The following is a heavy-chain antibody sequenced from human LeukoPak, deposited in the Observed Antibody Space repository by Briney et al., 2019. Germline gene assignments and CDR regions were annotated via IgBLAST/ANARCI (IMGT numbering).Heavy chain of an antibody. D-gene: IGHD6-19*01. CDR3: ARGSSSGWYENFDY. Sequence: ASVKVSCKASGYTFSGYYMHWVRPAPGQGLEWMGWINPNSGGTKFAQKFQGRVTITRDTSISTAYMDLSRLRSDDTAVYYCARGSSSGWYENFDYWGQGTLVTVSS. CDR2: INPNSGGT. J-gene: IGHJ4*02. V-gene: IGHV1-2*02. CDR1: GYTFSGYY.